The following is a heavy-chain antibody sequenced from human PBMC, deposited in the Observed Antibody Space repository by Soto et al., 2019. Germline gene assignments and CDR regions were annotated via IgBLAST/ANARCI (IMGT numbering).Heavy chain of an antibody. D-gene: IGHD3-22*01. CDR1: GGSFSSYY. CDR3: ARDVKYYDSSGYYYYYYMDV. J-gene: IGHJ6*03. V-gene: IGHV4-59*01. Sequence: SETLSLTCTVSGGSFSSYYWSWIRQPPGKGLEWIGYIYYSGSTNYNPSLKSRVTISVDTSKNQFSLKLSSVTAADTAVYYCARDVKYYDSSGYYYYYYMDVWGKGTTVTVSS. CDR2: IYYSGST.